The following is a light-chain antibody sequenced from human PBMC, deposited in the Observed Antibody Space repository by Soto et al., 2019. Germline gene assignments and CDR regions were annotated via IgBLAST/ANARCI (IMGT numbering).Light chain of an antibody. CDR1: SSDIDAYNY. J-gene: IGLJ1*01. CDR3: SSYTSSSTL. V-gene: IGLV2-14*01. Sequence: QSALTQPASVSGSPGQSITISCTGTSSDIDAYNYVSWYQQHPGKAPKLMIYAVTDRPSGVSSRFSGSKSANTASLTISGLQAEDEADYYCSSYTSSSTLFGTGTKLTVL. CDR2: AVT.